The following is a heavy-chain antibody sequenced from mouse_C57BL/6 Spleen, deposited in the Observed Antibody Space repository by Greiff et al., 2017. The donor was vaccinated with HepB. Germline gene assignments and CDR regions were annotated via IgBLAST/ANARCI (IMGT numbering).Heavy chain of an antibody. CDR2: INYDGSST. V-gene: IGHV5-16*01. CDR3: ARDRPHYYGSSYWYFDV. J-gene: IGHJ1*03. CDR1: GFTFSDYY. D-gene: IGHD1-1*01. Sequence: EVHLVESEGGLVQPGSSMKLSCTASGFTFSDYYMAWVRQVPEKGLEWVANINYDGSSTYYLDSLKSRFIISRDNAKNILYLQMSSLKSEDTATYYCARDRPHYYGSSYWYFDVWGTGTTVTVSS.